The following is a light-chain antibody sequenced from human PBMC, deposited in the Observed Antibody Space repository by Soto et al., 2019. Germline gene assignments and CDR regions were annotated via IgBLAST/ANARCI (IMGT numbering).Light chain of an antibody. V-gene: IGLV2-14*02. CDR3: VSYTSSTTYV. CDR2: EAS. J-gene: IGLJ1*01. Sequence: SALTQPASVSGSPGQSITISCTGTSSDVGSHNLVSWYQQYPGKAPKLIIFEASKRPSRVSNRFSGSKSGSTASLTISGLQAEDEADYYCVSYTSSTTYVFGTGTKVTVL. CDR1: SSDVGSHNL.